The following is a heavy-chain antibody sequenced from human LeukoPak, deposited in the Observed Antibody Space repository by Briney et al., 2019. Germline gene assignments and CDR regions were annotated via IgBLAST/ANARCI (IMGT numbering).Heavy chain of an antibody. J-gene: IGHJ6*03. Sequence: ASVKVSCKASGYTFTSYYMHWVRQAPGQGLEWMGIINPSGGSTSYAQKFQGRVTMTRDMSTSTAYMELRSLRSDDTAVYYCARVAVPAAMDYYYYYYMDVWGKGTTVTISS. CDR3: ARVAVPAAMDYYYYYYMDV. V-gene: IGHV1-46*01. CDR1: GYTFTSYY. D-gene: IGHD2-2*01. CDR2: INPSGGST.